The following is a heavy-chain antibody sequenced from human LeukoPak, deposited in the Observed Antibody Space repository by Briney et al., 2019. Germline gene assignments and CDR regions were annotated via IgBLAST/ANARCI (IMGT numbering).Heavy chain of an antibody. D-gene: IGHD3-3*01. J-gene: IGHJ4*02. CDR3: AKDLYYDFWSGYFDY. Sequence: HPGGSLRLSCAASGFTFSSYGMHWVRQARGKGLEWVAFIRYDGSNKYYADSVKVRFTISRDNSKNTLYLQMNSLRAEDTAVYYCAKDLYYDFWSGYFDYWGQGTLVTVSS. CDR1: GFTFSSYG. V-gene: IGHV3-30*02. CDR2: IRYDGSNK.